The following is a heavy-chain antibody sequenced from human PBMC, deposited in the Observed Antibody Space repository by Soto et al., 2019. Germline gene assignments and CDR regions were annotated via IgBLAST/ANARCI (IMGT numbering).Heavy chain of an antibody. V-gene: IGHV4-4*07. J-gene: IGHJ4*02. Sequence: KPSGSLSLTCTVSDYSFYTYSLSWIRQPAGKGLEWIWRIYSNGGTNSKPSLRNRLTMSVDRSKNKLSLKLSSVTAADTAVYYCGRDRAVACVDYYLDYWGRGTLVTVSS. CDR1: DYSFYTYS. CDR3: GRDRAVACVDYYLDY. D-gene: IGHD6-19*01. CDR2: IYSNGGT.